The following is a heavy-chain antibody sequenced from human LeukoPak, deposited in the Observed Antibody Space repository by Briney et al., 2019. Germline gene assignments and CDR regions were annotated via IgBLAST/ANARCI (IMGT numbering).Heavy chain of an antibody. V-gene: IGHV3-15*01. CDR1: GFTLNNAW. J-gene: IGHJ1*01. CDR2: IKRETDGGTI. Sequence: GGSLRLSCAASGFTLNNAWMSWVRQAPGKGLEWLGRIKRETDGGTIDYAAPVKGRFTISRDDSRNTLYLQMDSLKIEDTAVYYCTTDRYYDNSELQFQHWGQGTLVTISS. D-gene: IGHD3-22*01. CDR3: TTDRYYDNSELQFQH.